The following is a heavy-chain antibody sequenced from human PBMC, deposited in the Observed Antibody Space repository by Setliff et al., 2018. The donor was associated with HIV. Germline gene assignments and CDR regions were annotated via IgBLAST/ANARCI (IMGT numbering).Heavy chain of an antibody. D-gene: IGHD2-2*01. CDR2: INPSGGST. CDR3: ARGPHCSSTSCFGGFDN. CDR1: GYTFTRYY. J-gene: IGHJ4*02. Sequence: ASVKVSCKASGYTFTRYYIHWVRQAPGQGLEWMGIINPSGGSTTYTQKFQGTGTMTRDTSTSTVYMELSSLRSEDTAVYYCARGPHCSSTSCFGGFDNWGQGTLVTVSS. V-gene: IGHV1-46*01.